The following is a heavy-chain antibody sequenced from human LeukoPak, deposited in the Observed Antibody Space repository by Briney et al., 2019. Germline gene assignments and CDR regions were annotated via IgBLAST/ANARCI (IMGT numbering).Heavy chain of an antibody. CDR2: IKQDGSEK. Sequence: GGSLRLSCAASGFTFSSYWMSWVRQAPGKGLEWVANIKQDGSEKYYVDSVTGRFTIYRDNAKNSLYLQMNSLRAEDTAVYYCAKEPAAAGTFYFDYWGQGTLVTVSS. CDR1: GFTFSSYW. J-gene: IGHJ4*02. V-gene: IGHV3-7*01. D-gene: IGHD6-13*01. CDR3: AKEPAAAGTFYFDY.